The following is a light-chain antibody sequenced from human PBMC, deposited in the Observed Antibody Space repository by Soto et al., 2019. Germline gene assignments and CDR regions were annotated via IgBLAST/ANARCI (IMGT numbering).Light chain of an antibody. CDR3: QQYGNSPFA. CDR1: QSVSSSY. V-gene: IGKV3-20*01. Sequence: EIVLTQSPGTLSLSPGERATLSCRASQSVSSSYLAWYQQKPGQAPRLLIYDASSRATGIPDRFSGSGSGTDFTLTISRLEPEDVAVYYCQQYGNSPFAFGPGTKVDIK. J-gene: IGKJ3*01. CDR2: DAS.